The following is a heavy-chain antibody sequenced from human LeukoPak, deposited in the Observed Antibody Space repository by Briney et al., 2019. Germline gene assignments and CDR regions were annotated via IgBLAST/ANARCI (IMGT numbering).Heavy chain of an antibody. V-gene: IGHV3-74*01. CDR1: GFTFSSNW. CDR2: INMDGTTT. J-gene: IGHJ4*02. Sequence: EGSLRLSCAASGFTFSSNWMHWVRQTPGKGLLWVSRINMDGTTTTYADSVKGRFTISRDNAKNTLYLQMNSLTVEDTAVYYCTRDQTLSGSGPHFGDWGQGTLVTVSS. CDR3: TRDQTLSGSGPHFGD. D-gene: IGHD6-19*01.